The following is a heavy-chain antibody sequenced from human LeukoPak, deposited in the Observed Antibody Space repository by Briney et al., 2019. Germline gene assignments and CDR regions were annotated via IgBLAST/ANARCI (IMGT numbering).Heavy chain of an antibody. V-gene: IGHV1-2*02. CDR3: AREGGFGYNWFDP. CDR2: INPNSGGT. J-gene: IGHJ5*02. Sequence: ASVKVSCKASGYTFTGYYMHWVRQAPGQGLEWMGWINPNSGGTNYAQKFQGRVTMTRDTSISTAYMELSRLRSDDTAVYYCAREGGFGYNWFDPWGQGTLVTVSS. CDR1: GYTFTGYY. D-gene: IGHD3-10*01.